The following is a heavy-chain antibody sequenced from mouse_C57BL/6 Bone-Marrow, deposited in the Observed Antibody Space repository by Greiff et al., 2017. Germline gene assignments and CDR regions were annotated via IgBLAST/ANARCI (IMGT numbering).Heavy chain of an antibody. CDR1: GYTFTSYW. V-gene: IGHV1-61*01. J-gene: IGHJ4*01. CDR3: ARPAIPNYYGSSGYAMDY. CDR2: IYPSASET. Sequence: QVQLQQPGAELVRPGSSVKLSCKASGYTFTSYWMDWVKQRPGQGLEWIGNIYPSASETHYNQKFTDKATLTVDKSSSTAYMQLSSLTSEESAVYYCARPAIPNYYGSSGYAMDYWGQGTSVTVSS. D-gene: IGHD1-1*01.